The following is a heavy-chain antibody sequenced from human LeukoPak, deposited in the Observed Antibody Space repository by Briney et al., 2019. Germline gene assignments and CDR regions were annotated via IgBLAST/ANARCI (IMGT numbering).Heavy chain of an antibody. CDR3: ARHFSPAVAGLIGDAFHI. Sequence: SETLSLTCTVTGGSISSSSYYWGWIRQPPGKGLEWIGSIYYSGSTYYNLSLKSRVTISVDTSKNQFSLKLSSVTAADTAVYYCARHFSPAVAGLIGDAFHIWGQGTMVTVSS. CDR2: IYYSGST. J-gene: IGHJ3*02. V-gene: IGHV4-39*01. D-gene: IGHD6-19*01. CDR1: GGSISSSSYY.